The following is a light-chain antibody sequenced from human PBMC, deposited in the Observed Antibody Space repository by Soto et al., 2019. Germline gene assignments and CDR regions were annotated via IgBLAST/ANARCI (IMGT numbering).Light chain of an antibody. CDR2: DVS. V-gene: IGLV2-14*03. CDR1: SSDVGGYNY. Sequence: QSALTQPASVSGSPGQSITISCTGTSSDVGGYNYVSWYQQHPGKAPKLMIYDVSNRPSGISKRFSGSKSGNTASLTISGLQAEDEADYYCNSYTSSTTVVFGGGTKLTVL. CDR3: NSYTSSTTVV. J-gene: IGLJ2*01.